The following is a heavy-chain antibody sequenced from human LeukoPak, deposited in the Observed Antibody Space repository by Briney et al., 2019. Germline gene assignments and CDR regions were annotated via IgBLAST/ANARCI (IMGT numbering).Heavy chain of an antibody. V-gene: IGHV1-2*02. CDR1: GYTFTGYY. J-gene: IGHJ4*02. CDR3: ARTEEFDY. CDR2: INPNSGGT. Sequence: ASVEVSCKASGYTFTGYYMHWLRQAPGQGLEWMGWINPNSGGTNYAPKFLGRVTMTRDTSISTAYMELSRLRSDDTAVYYCARTEEFDYWGQGTLVTVSS.